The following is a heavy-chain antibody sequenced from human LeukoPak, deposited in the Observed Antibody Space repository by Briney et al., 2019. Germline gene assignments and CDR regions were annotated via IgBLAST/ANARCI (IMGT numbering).Heavy chain of an antibody. V-gene: IGHV3-23*01. Sequence: GGSLRLSCVASGFTFSRYTINWIRQAPGRGLDWVSAISGGDTRYYADSVWGRFTVTRDNAKNIVYLQMGNLRPEDTAIYFCAKNRETDNVWTFDLWGRGTMVTVSS. CDR2: ISGGDTR. J-gene: IGHJ3*01. CDR3: AKNRETDNVWTFDL. CDR1: GFTFSRYT. D-gene: IGHD3-16*01.